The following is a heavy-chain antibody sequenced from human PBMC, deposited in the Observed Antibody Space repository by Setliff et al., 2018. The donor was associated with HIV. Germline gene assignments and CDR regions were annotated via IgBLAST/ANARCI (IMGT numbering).Heavy chain of an antibody. J-gene: IGHJ4*02. CDR3: ARDRGHSGHDINDY. D-gene: IGHD5-12*01. CDR2: IYSGGTT. V-gene: IGHV3-53*01. CDR1: GFTVSSNY. Sequence: GGSLRLSCAASGFTVSSNYMSWVRQAPGKGLEWVSVIYSGGTTFYADSVKGRFTISRDNTKNSLYLQMNSLRVEDTALYYCARDRGHSGHDINDYWGQGTLVTVSS.